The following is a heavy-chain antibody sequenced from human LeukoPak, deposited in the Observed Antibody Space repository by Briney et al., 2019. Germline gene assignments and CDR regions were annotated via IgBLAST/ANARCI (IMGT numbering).Heavy chain of an antibody. V-gene: IGHV3-23*01. CDR3: AKVGRVPAASKDCRGGSCSPFDY. CDR2: ISGSGGST. CDR1: GFTFSSYA. D-gene: IGHD2-15*01. J-gene: IGHJ4*02. Sequence: GGSLRLSCAASGFTFSSYAMSWVRQAPGKGLEWVSAISGSGGSTYYADSVKGRFTISRDNSKNTLYLQMNSLRAEDTAVYYCAKVGRVPAASKDCRGGSCSPFDYWGQGTLVTVSS.